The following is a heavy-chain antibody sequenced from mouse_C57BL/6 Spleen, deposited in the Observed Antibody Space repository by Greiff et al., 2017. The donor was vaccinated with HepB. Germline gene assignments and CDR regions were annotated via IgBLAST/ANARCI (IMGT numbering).Heavy chain of an antibody. D-gene: IGHD2-5*01. V-gene: IGHV5-17*01. J-gene: IGHJ3*01. CDR3: AREAYYSNYAWFAY. CDR1: GFTFSDYG. CDR2: ISSGSSTI. Sequence: EVKLQESGGGLVKPGGSLKLSCAASGFTFSDYGMHWVRQAPEKGLEWVAYISSGSSTIYYADTVKGRFTISRDNAKNTLFLQRTSLRSEDTAMYYCAREAYYSNYAWFAYWGQGTLVTVSA.